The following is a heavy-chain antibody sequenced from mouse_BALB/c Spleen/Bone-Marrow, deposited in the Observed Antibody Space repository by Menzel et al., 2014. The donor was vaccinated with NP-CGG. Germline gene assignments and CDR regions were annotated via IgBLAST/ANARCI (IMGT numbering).Heavy chain of an antibody. CDR1: GYIFTSYW. D-gene: IGHD2-4*01. CDR3: ARSGDYGGFDY. J-gene: IGHJ2*01. CDR2: INPSTGYT. V-gene: IGHV1-7*01. Sequence: QVQLQQSGAELAKPGASVKMSCKASGYIFTSYWMHWVKQRPGQGLEWIGYINPSTGYTEYNQKFKDKATLTADKSSSTAYMQLSSLTSEDSAVYYCARSGDYGGFDYWGQGTTLTVSS.